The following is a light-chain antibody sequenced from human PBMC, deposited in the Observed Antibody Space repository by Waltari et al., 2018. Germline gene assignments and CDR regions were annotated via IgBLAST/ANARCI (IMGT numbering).Light chain of an antibody. V-gene: IGKV3-11*01. CDR1: QTVSTF. J-gene: IGKJ5*01. CDR2: EAS. CDR3: QQRKDWPPIT. Sequence: EIVLTQSPATLSLSPGARATLSCRASQTVSTFLAWYQQKPGQAPRLLIYEASNRAAGIPARFSGSGSGTEFTLTISSLEPEDSAVYYCQQRKDWPPITFGQGTRLEIK.